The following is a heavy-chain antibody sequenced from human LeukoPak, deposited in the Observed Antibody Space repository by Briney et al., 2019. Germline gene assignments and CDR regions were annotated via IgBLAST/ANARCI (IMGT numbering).Heavy chain of an antibody. J-gene: IGHJ5*02. Sequence: PGGSLRLSCAASGFTFSDHYMNWIRQAPGKGLEWVSYISGSSSYTNYADSVKGRFTISRDNAKNSLYLQMNSLRAEDTAVHYCARDSSSWFDPWGQGTLVTVSS. V-gene: IGHV3-11*05. D-gene: IGHD6-13*01. CDR2: ISGSSSYT. CDR3: ARDSSSWFDP. CDR1: GFTFSDHY.